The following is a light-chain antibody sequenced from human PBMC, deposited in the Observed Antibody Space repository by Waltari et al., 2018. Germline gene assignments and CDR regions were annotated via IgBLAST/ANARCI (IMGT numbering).Light chain of an antibody. CDR3: QHHVRLPAT. CDR1: QSVNTY. J-gene: IGKJ1*01. V-gene: IGKV3-20*01. CDR2: AAS. Sequence: RATLSCRASQSVNTYLAWYQQKPGQAPRLLIYAASTRAAGIPDRFSGSGSGTDFSLTISRLEAEDFAVYYCQHHVRLPATFGQGTKVEIK.